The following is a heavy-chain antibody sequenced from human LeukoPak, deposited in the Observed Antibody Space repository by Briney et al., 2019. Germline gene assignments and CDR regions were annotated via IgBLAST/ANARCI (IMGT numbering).Heavy chain of an antibody. J-gene: IGHJ4*02. D-gene: IGHD6-19*01. Sequence: GESLKTSCQGSGHSFRRYWIGWVRQLPGKGLEWLGIIYVGDSDTRYSPSFQGQVNISVDTSINTVYLRWRGLKASDTAIYYCASRVAIAGFDSWGQGTRVTVSS. V-gene: IGHV5-51*01. CDR1: GHSFRRYW. CDR3: ASRVAIAGFDS. CDR2: IYVGDSDT.